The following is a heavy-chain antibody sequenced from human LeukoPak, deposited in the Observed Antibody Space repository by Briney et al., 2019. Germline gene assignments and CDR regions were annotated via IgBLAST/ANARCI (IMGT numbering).Heavy chain of an antibody. CDR2: ISNSGSDT. J-gene: IGHJ4*02. Sequence: PGGSLRLSCTASGFTFSSYAMSWVRQTPGKGLEWVSSISNSGSDTYYADSVKGRFTISRDNAKNSLYLQMNSLRAEDTAVYYCARVGGWFGEYLFDYWGQGTLVTVSS. V-gene: IGHV3-21*01. CDR1: GFTFSSYA. D-gene: IGHD3-10*01. CDR3: ARVGGWFGEYLFDY.